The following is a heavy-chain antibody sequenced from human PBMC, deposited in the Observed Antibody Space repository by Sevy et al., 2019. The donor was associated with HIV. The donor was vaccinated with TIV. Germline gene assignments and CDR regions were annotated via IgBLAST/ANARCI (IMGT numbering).Heavy chain of an antibody. J-gene: IGHJ6*02. CDR1: GFTFSSYS. CDR3: ARDLGGSYRYYYYGMDV. V-gene: IGHV3-21*01. CDR2: ISSSSSYI. Sequence: GGSLGLSCAASGFTFSSYSMNWVRQAPGKGLEWVSSISSSSSYIYYADSVKGRFTISRDNAKNSLYLQMNSLRAEDTAVYYCARDLGGSYRYYYYGMDVWGQGTTVTVSS. D-gene: IGHD1-26*01.